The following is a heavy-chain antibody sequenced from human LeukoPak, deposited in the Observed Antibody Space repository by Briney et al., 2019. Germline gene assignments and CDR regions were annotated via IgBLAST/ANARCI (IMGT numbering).Heavy chain of an antibody. J-gene: IGHJ4*02. CDR2: INHSGST. V-gene: IGHV4-34*01. D-gene: IGHD3-10*01. CDR3: ARGSRYYYGSAIFDY. Sequence: SETLSLTCAVYGGSFSGYYWSWIRQPPGKGLEWIGEINHSGSTNYNPSLKSRVTISVDTSKNQFSLKLSPVTAADTAVYYCARGSRYYYGSAIFDYWGQGTLVTVSS. CDR1: GGSFSGYY.